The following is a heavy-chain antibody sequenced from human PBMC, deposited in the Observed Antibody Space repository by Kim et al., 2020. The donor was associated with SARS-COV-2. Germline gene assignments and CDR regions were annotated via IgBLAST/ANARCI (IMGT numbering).Heavy chain of an antibody. Sequence: ASVKVSCKASGYTFTSYGISWVRQAPGQGLEWMGWISAYNGNTNYAQKLQGRVTMTTDTSTSTAYMDLRSLRSDDTAVYYCARDQGEDYYGSGSYTHFDYWGQGTLVTVSS. CDR2: ISAYNGNT. J-gene: IGHJ4*02. CDR1: GYTFTSYG. CDR3: ARDQGEDYYGSGSYTHFDY. V-gene: IGHV1-18*04. D-gene: IGHD3-10*01.